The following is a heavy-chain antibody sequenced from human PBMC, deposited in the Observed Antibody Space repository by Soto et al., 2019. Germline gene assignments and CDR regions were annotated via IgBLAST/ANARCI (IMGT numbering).Heavy chain of an antibody. CDR3: VRSREVDY. J-gene: IGHJ4*02. V-gene: IGHV3-74*01. CDR1: GFTFSNYL. Sequence: GGSLRLSCAASGFTFSNYLMHWVRQAPGKGLAWVSRINSDGSSTNFADSVKGRFTISRDNAKNMLYLQMNSLRAEDTAVYYCVRSREVDYWGQGTLVTVSS. CDR2: INSDGSST.